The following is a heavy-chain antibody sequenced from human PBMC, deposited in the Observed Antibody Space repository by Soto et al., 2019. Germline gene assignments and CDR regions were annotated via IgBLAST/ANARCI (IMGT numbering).Heavy chain of an antibody. CDR3: ASLRSDFWSGYQYYYYYNMDV. CDR1: GGSISSSSYY. J-gene: IGHJ6*03. D-gene: IGHD3-3*01. Sequence: QLQLQESGPGLVKPSETLSLTCTVSGGSISSSSYYWGWIRQPPGKGLEWIGSIYYSGSTYYNPSLKSRVTISVYTSKNQFSLKLSCVAAADTAVYYCASLRSDFWSGYQYYYYYNMDVWGNGTTVTV. CDR2: IYYSGST. V-gene: IGHV4-39*01.